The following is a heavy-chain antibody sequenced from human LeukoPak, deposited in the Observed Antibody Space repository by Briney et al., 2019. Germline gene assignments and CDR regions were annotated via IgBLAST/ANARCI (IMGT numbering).Heavy chain of an antibody. CDR2: ISSSGGST. CDR1: GFTFSSYA. Sequence: SGGSLRLSCAASGFTFSSYAMSWVRQAPGKGLEWVSTISSSGGSTYYADSVKGRFSISRDNSRNTLYLQMNSLRAEDTAVYYCARDDSGYSYDYWGQGTLVTVSS. CDR3: ARDDSGYSYDY. D-gene: IGHD5-18*01. J-gene: IGHJ4*02. V-gene: IGHV3-23*01.